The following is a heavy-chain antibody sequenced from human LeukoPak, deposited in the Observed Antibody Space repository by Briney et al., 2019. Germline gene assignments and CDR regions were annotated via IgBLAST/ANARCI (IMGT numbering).Heavy chain of an antibody. CDR3: ARELGYCSGGSCLRRDYYYDYYMDV. CDR2: ISSSSSYI. D-gene: IGHD2-15*01. CDR1: GFTFSSYS. Sequence: PGGSLRLSCAASGFTFSSYSMNWVRQAPGKGLEWVSSISSSSSYIYYAYSVKGRFTISRDNAKNSLYLQMNSLRAEDTAVYYCARELGYCSGGSCLRRDYYYDYYMDVWGKGTTVTVSS. J-gene: IGHJ6*03. V-gene: IGHV3-21*01.